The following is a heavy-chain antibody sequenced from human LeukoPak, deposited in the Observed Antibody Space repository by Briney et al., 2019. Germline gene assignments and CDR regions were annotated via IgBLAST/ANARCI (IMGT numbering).Heavy chain of an antibody. CDR3: ARSSGYASGWYFDY. V-gene: IGHV5-51*01. CDR2: IYSGDSDP. CDR1: GYRFATYW. J-gene: IGHJ4*02. Sequence: GESLKISFKGSGYRFATYWIAWVRQMPGKGLEWMGIIYSGDSDPRYSPSFQGQVTISADKSISTAYLQWSSLKASDTAMYFCARSSGYASGWYFDYWGQGTLVTVSS. D-gene: IGHD6-19*01.